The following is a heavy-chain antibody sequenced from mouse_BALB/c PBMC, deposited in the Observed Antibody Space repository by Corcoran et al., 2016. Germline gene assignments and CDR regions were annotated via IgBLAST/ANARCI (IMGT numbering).Heavy chain of an antibody. J-gene: IGHJ3*01. CDR1: GYSFTGYY. Sequence: EVQLQQSGPELVKPGASVKISCKASGYSFTGYYMHWVKQSHVKSLEWIGRINPYNGATSYNQNFKDKASLTVDKSSNTAYMELHSLTSEDSAVYYCARRGGSKGAWFAYWGQGTLVTVSA. CDR3: ARRGGSKGAWFAY. CDR2: INPYNGAT. V-gene: IGHV1-26*01. D-gene: IGHD1-1*01.